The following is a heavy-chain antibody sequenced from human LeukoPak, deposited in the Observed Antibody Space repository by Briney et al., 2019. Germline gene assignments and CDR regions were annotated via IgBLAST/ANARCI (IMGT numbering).Heavy chain of an antibody. J-gene: IGHJ4*02. D-gene: IGHD4-4*01. CDR2: INPNSGGT. Sequence: ASVKVSCKASGYTFTGYYMHWVRQAPGQGLGWMGWINPNSGGTNYAQKFQGRVTMTRDTSISTAYMELSRLRSDDTAVYYCARQRLTTLGFRYYDYWGQGTLVTVSS. V-gene: IGHV1-2*02. CDR3: ARQRLTTLGFRYYDY. CDR1: GYTFTGYY.